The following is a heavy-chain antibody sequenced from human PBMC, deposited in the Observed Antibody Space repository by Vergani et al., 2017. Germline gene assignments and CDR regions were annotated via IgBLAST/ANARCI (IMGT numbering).Heavy chain of an antibody. CDR1: GYTISNYV. V-gene: IGHV7-4-1*02. Sequence: QMPLVQSGSALKKTGASVKVSCKASGYTISNYVLNRVRQAPGQGLEWMGWISSSTGTPTYAQGFTGRFVFSLDTSVNTAYLEISGLKPDDTAVYYCVRGAVSAFFDYWGQGTLVTVSS. CDR2: ISSSTGTP. J-gene: IGHJ4*02. CDR3: VRGAVSAFFDY. D-gene: IGHD2-21*02.